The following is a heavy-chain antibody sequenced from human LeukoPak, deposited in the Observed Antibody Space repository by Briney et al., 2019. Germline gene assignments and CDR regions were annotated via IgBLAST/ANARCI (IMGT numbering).Heavy chain of an antibody. CDR1: GYTFTGYY. CDR3: ARAGIQLSVRYYMDV. D-gene: IGHD5-18*01. V-gene: IGHV1-2*02. Sequence: GASVKVSCKASGYTFTGYYMHWVRQAPGQGLEWMGWINPNSGGTNYAQKFQGRVTMTRDTSISTAYMELSRLRSDDTAVYYCARAGIQLSVRYYMDVWGKGTTVTISS. J-gene: IGHJ6*03. CDR2: INPNSGGT.